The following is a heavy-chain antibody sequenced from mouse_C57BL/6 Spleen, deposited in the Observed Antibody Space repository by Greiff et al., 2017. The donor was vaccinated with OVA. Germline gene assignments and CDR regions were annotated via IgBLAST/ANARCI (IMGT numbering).Heavy chain of an antibody. CDR3: ARDEGSSGPFAY. D-gene: IGHD3-2*02. V-gene: IGHV5-4*01. CDR1: GFTFSSYA. J-gene: IGHJ3*01. Sequence: EVHLVESGGGLVKPGGSLKLSCAASGFTFSSYAMSWVRQTPEKRLEWVATISDGGSYTYYPDNVKGRFTISRDNAKNNLYLQMSHLKSEDTAMYYCARDEGSSGPFAYWGQGTLVTVSA. CDR2: ISDGGSYT.